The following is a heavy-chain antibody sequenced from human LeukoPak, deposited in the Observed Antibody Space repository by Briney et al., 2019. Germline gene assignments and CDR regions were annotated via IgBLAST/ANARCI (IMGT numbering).Heavy chain of an antibody. CDR3: ARSLRVRGVPDYMGV. V-gene: IGHV3-53*01. D-gene: IGHD3-10*01. Sequence: PGGSLRLSCAASGFTVSSNYMTWVRQAPGKGLEWVSVIYKNAITYYADTVKGRFTISRDNSKNTLYLQMNSLRADDTAVYYCARSLRVRGVPDYMGVWGKGTTVTISS. CDR2: IYKNAIT. CDR1: GFTVSSNY. J-gene: IGHJ6*03.